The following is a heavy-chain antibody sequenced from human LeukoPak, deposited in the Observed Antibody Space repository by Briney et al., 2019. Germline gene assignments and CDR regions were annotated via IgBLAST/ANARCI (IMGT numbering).Heavy chain of an antibody. CDR1: GFTFSSYG. CDR3: AKVPLVGATRGAFDI. D-gene: IGHD1-26*01. V-gene: IGHV3-30*02. CDR2: IRYDGSNK. Sequence: GGSLRLSCAASGFTFSSYGMHWVRQAPGKGLEWVAFIRYDGSNKYYADSVKGRFTISRDNSKNTLYLQMNSLRAEDTAVYYCAKVPLVGATRGAFDIWGQGTMVTVSS. J-gene: IGHJ3*02.